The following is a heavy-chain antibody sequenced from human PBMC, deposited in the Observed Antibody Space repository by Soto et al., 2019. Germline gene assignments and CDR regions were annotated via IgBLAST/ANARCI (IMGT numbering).Heavy chain of an antibody. D-gene: IGHD3-16*01. CDR2: IIPIFGTA. V-gene: IGHV1-69*13. CDR1: GGTFSSYA. CDR3: ARDTFGGSPNWFDP. J-gene: IGHJ5*02. Sequence: SVKVSCKASGGTFSSYAISWVRQAPGQGLEWMGGIIPIFGTANYAQKFQGRVTITADESTSTAYMELSSLRSEDTAVYYCARDTFGGSPNWFDPWGQGTLVTVSS.